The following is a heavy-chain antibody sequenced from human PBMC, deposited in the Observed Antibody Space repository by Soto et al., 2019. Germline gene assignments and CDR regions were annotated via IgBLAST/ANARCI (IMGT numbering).Heavy chain of an antibody. CDR3: ARDIAKPNNWFDP. Sequence: QVQLQESGPGLVKPSQTLSLTCSVSGGSISSGGYYWSWIRQHPGKGLEWIGYIYYSGSIYYNPSLKSRVTISVDTSKNQFSLKLSYVTAADTAMYYCARDIAKPNNWFDPWGQGTLVTVSS. CDR2: IYYSGSI. CDR1: GGSISSGGYY. V-gene: IGHV4-31*03. J-gene: IGHJ5*02.